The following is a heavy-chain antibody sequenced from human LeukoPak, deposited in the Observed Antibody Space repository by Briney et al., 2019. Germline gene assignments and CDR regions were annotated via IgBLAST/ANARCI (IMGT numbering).Heavy chain of an antibody. V-gene: IGHV3-23*01. Sequence: GGSLRLSCAASGFTFSSYAXXXXXXXXXXXXXXXXTISASGGSADYADSVKGRFPIARXNXXNTLYLQMNSLRAEDTAVYYCAKVGRSGWSSSGGDFWGQGTLVTVSS. CDR2: ISASGGSA. J-gene: IGHJ4*02. CDR1: GFTFSSYA. CDR3: AKVGRSGWSSSGGDF. D-gene: IGHD6-19*01.